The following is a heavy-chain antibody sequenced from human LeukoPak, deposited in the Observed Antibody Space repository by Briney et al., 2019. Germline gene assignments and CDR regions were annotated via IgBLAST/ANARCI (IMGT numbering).Heavy chain of an antibody. CDR3: ARPRYSSSWYDALDI. Sequence: GASVKVSCKASGYTFTTYAINWVRQAPGQGLEWMGWINTNTENPTFAQGFTGRFVFSLDTSVSTAYLQITSLKAEDTAVYYCARPRYSSSWYDALDIWGQGTMVTVSS. CDR2: INTNTENP. J-gene: IGHJ3*02. V-gene: IGHV7-4-1*02. D-gene: IGHD6-13*01. CDR1: GYTFTTYA.